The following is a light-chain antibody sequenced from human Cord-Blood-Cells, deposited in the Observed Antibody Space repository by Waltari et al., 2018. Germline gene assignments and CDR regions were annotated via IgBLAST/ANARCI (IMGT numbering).Light chain of an antibody. CDR2: WAS. CDR3: QQYYSTPYS. CDR1: QSVLYSSNNKNY. J-gene: IGKJ2*03. Sequence: DIVMTQSPDSLAVSLGGLATLNCKSSQSVLYSSNNKNYLAWYQQKPGQPPKLLIYWASTRESGVLDRCSVSRSGGDYSHTISCVQAEEGAVYYGQQYYSTPYSFGQGTTLEIK. V-gene: IGKV4-1*01.